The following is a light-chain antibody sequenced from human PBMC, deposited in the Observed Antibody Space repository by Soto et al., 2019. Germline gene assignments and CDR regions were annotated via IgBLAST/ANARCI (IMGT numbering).Light chain of an antibody. V-gene: IGKV1-5*03. CDR2: KAS. J-gene: IGKJ1*01. CDR1: PTISSW. Sequence: DIQMTQSPSTLSASVGDRVTITCLASPTISSWLAWYQQKPGKAPNLRIYKASTLESGVPSRFSGSGSGTEFTLTISSLQPDDFATYYCQQYSSYSTWTFGQGTKVEIK. CDR3: QQYSSYSTWT.